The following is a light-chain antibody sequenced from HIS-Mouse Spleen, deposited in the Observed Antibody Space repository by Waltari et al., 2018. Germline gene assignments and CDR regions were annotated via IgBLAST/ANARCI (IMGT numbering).Light chain of an antibody. CDR2: KVS. CDR3: MQGTHWPPYT. J-gene: IGKJ2*01. V-gene: IGKV2-30*02. CDR1: QSLVHSDGNTY. Sequence: DVVMTQSPLSLPVTLGQPASISCRSSQSLVHSDGNTYLNWFQQRPGHSPRRLIYKVSNRDSGVPDRFGGSGSGTDFTLKISRVEAEDVGVYYCMQGTHWPPYTFGQGTKLEIK.